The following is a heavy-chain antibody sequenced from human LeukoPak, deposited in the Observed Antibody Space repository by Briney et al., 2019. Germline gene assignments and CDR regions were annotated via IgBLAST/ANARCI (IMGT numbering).Heavy chain of an antibody. Sequence: SETLSLTCAVYGGSFRGYYWSWIRQPPGKGVEWIGEIHYSGATNYKPSLKRRVTISGDASKNKFSLRVSSVTAADTAVYYCATAVLGPYYFDLWGRGTLVTVSS. CDR2: IHYSGAT. V-gene: IGHV4-34*01. CDR1: GGSFRGYY. J-gene: IGHJ2*01. CDR3: ATAVLGPYYFDL. D-gene: IGHD7-27*01.